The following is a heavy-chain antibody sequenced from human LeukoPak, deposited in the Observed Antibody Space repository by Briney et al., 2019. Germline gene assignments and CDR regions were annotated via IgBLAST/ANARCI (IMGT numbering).Heavy chain of an antibody. D-gene: IGHD3-16*01. Sequence: GGSLRLSCAASGFTFSSYWMTWVRQAPGKGLEWVANIKEGGGEKYYVDSVKGRFTIARDNAKNSLYLQMNSLRAEDTAVYYCARGAVWDYSNWFDPWGQGTLVTVSS. V-gene: IGHV3-7*01. J-gene: IGHJ5*02. CDR3: ARGAVWDYSNWFDP. CDR1: GFTFSSYW. CDR2: IKEGGGEK.